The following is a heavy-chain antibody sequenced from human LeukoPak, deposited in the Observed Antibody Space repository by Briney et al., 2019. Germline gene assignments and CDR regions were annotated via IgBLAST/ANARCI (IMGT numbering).Heavy chain of an antibody. CDR2: IYTSGST. CDR3: ARGIAAAGLYYYYYMDV. CDR1: GGSFSGYY. J-gene: IGHJ6*03. D-gene: IGHD6-13*01. Sequence: SETLSLTCAVYGGSFSGYYWSWIRQPAGKGLEWIGRIYTSGSTNYNPSLKSRVTISVDTSKNQFSLKLSSVTAADTAVYYCARGIAAAGLYYYYYMDVWGKGTTVTVSS. V-gene: IGHV4-59*10.